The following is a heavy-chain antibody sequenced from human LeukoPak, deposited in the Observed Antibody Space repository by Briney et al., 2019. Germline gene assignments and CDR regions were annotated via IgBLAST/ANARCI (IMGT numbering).Heavy chain of an antibody. CDR1: GFTFSSYA. D-gene: IGHD4-17*01. CDR2: ISGSGGST. CDR3: AKDYGDYVFYFDY. V-gene: IGHV3-23*01. J-gene: IGHJ4*02. Sequence: GGSLRLSCAASGFTFSSYAMSWVRQAPGKGLEWVSAISGSGGSTYYADSMKGRFTISRDNSKNTLYLQMNSLRAEDTAVYYCAKDYGDYVFYFDYWGQGTLVTVSS.